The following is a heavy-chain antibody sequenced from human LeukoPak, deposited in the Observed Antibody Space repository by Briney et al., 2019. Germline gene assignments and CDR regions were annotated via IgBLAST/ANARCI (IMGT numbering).Heavy chain of an antibody. CDR3: AREGDSSAFDY. V-gene: IGHV3-33*01. D-gene: IGHD3-22*01. J-gene: IGHJ4*02. CDR1: GXIFSTYG. CDR2: IWYDGSNK. Sequence: GGSLRLSCAASGXIFSTYGVNWVRQAPGKGLEWVAVIWYDGSNKYYADSVKGRFTISRDNSKNTLYLQMNSLRAEDTAVYYCAREGDSSAFDYWGQGTLVTVSS.